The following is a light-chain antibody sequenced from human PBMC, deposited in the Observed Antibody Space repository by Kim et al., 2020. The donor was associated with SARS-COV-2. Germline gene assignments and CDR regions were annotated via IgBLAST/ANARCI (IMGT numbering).Light chain of an antibody. CDR3: QVWDSSSDHYV. CDR1: DIGSKS. Sequence: SYELTQPPSVAVAPGKTATITCGGSDIGSKSVHWYQQKPGQAPVLVIYYDTTRPSGIPERFSGANSGNTATLTISRVEAGDEADYYCQVWDSSSDHYVFG. J-gene: IGLJ1*01. CDR2: YDT. V-gene: IGLV3-21*04.